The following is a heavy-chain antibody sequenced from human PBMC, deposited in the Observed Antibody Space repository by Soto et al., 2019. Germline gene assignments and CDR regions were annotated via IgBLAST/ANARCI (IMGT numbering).Heavy chain of an antibody. CDR3: ARRSDFWSGSGNYYYYYMDV. Sequence: SETLSLTCTVSGGSISSYYWSWIRQPPGKGLEWIGYIYYSGSTNYNPSLKSRVTISVDTSKNQFSLKLSSVTAADTAVYYCARRSDFWSGSGNYYYYYMDVWGKGTTVTVSS. CDR2: IYYSGST. V-gene: IGHV4-59*08. D-gene: IGHD3-3*01. J-gene: IGHJ6*03. CDR1: GGSISSYY.